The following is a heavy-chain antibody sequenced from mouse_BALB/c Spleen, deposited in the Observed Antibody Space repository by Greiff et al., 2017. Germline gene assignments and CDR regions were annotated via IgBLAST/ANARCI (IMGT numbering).Heavy chain of an antibody. D-gene: IGHD2-1*01. CDR3: ARDPNYGNYEGYAVDY. Sequence: VQVVESGPGLVAPSQSLSITCTASGFSLTSYGVHWVRQPPGKGLEWLGVIWAGGSTNYNSALMSRLSISKDNSKNQVILKMNSLQTDDTAMYDCARDPNYGNYEGYAVDYWGQGTSVTVSS. V-gene: IGHV2-9*02. CDR2: IWAGGST. J-gene: IGHJ4*01. CDR1: GFSLTSYG.